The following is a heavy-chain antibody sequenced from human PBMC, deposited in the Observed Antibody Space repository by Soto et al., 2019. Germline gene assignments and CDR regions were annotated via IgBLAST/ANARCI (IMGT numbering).Heavy chain of an antibody. V-gene: IGHV1-69*06. CDR2: IIPIFGTA. CDR1: GGTFSSYA. J-gene: IGHJ6*02. CDR3: ARSLGGSGYAPSYYYYGMDV. Sequence: GASVKVSCKASGGTFSSYAISWVRQAPGQGLEWMGGIIPIFGTANYAQKFQGRVTITADKSTSTAYMELSSLRSEDTAVYYCARSLGGSGYAPSYYYYGMDVWGQGTTVTVSS. D-gene: IGHD5-12*01.